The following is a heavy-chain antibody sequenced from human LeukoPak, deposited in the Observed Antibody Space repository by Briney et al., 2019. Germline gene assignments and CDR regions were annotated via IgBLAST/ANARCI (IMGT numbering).Heavy chain of an antibody. CDR1: GGSIRTDGSY. Sequence: SETLSLTCTVSGGSIRTDGSYWAWIRQPPGKGLEWIGSIYIDGITHYNSSLQSRVTLSIDASKNQFSLKLISVTAADTAVFYCARLFTRAWEYRYGMDVWGQGTAVTVSS. V-gene: IGHV4-39*01. D-gene: IGHD1-26*01. CDR2: IYIDGIT. J-gene: IGHJ6*02. CDR3: ARLFTRAWEYRYGMDV.